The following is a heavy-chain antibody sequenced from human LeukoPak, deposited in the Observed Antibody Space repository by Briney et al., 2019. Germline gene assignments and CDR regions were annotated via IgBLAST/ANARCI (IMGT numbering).Heavy chain of an antibody. Sequence: SETLSLTCAVYGGSFSGYCCSWIRQPPGKELEWIGSIFYSGATFYNPSLRSRVTISVDTSNNQFSLRLTSVTAVDTAVYYCARCFGSGNYRPRAFEIWGQGTMVTVSS. CDR3: ARCFGSGNYRPRAFEI. CDR2: IFYSGAT. D-gene: IGHD3-10*01. J-gene: IGHJ3*02. V-gene: IGHV4-34*12. CDR1: GGSFSGYC.